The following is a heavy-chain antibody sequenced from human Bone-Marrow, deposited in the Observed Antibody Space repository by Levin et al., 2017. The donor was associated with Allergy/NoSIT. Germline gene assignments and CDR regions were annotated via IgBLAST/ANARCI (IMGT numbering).Heavy chain of an antibody. CDR3: VRFGASRSLSLAYYYFGMDA. CDR2: IYQSGSI. J-gene: IGHJ6*02. CDR1: GYSISSGYY. V-gene: IGHV4-38-2*02. Sequence: PGGSLRLSCTVSGYSISSGYYWGWIRQSPGKGLEWIGTIYQSGSIYYTSSLKSRVAISVDTSKNQFSLTLTSVTAADTAVYFCVRFGASRSLSLAYYYFGMDAWGQGTTVTVSS. D-gene: IGHD3-16*01.